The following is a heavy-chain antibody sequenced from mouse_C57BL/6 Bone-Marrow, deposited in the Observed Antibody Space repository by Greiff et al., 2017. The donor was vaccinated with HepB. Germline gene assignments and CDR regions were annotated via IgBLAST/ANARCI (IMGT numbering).Heavy chain of an antibody. CDR1: GFSLTSYG. CDR3: ARGGNYRRFAY. V-gene: IGHV2-2*01. D-gene: IGHD2-1*01. CDR2: IWSGGST. Sequence: QVQLQQSGPGLMQPSQSLSITCTVSGFSLTSYGVHWVRQSPGKGLEWLGVIWSGGSTDYNAAFISRLSISKDNSKSQVFFKMNSLQADDTAIYYCARGGNYRRFAYWGQGTLVTVSA. J-gene: IGHJ3*01.